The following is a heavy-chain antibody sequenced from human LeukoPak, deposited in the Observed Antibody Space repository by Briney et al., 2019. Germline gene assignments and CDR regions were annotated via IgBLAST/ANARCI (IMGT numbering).Heavy chain of an antibody. Sequence: PSETLSLTCIVSGGSISSRGYYWSWIRQPPGKGLEWVGFIYYSGSTNYNPSLKSRVTISVDTSKSQFSLKLSSVTAADTAVYYCARRKLRFFGYWGQGTLVTVSS. CDR2: IYYSGST. J-gene: IGHJ4*02. CDR3: ARRKLRFFGY. CDR1: GGSISSRGYY. V-gene: IGHV4-61*08. D-gene: IGHD3-3*01.